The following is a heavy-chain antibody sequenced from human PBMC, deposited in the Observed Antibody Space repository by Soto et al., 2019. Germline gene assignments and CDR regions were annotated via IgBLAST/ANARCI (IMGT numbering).Heavy chain of an antibody. CDR2: ISYDGSNK. J-gene: IGHJ4*02. CDR1: GFSFSSYG. D-gene: IGHD6-13*01. V-gene: IGHV3-30*18. Sequence: PGGSLRLSCAASGFSFSSYGMHWVRQAPGKGLEWVAVISYDGSNKYYADSVKGRFTISSDNSKNTLYLQMNSLRAEDTAVYYFEKVGGIAAAGMLYYFDPGGQGTLVTLSS. CDR3: EKVGGIAAAGMLYYFDP.